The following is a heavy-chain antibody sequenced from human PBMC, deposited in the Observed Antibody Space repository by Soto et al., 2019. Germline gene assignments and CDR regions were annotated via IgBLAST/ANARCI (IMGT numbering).Heavy chain of an antibody. CDR3: AKGAGTRPNYYYYGMDV. V-gene: IGHV3-30*18. CDR2: ISYDGSNK. D-gene: IGHD2-2*01. J-gene: IGHJ6*02. Sequence: GGSLRLSCAASGFTFSSYGVHWVRQAPGKGLEWVAVISYDGSNKYYADSVKGRFTISRDNSKNTLYLQMNSLRAEDTAVYYCAKGAGTRPNYYYYGMDVWGQGTTVTVSS. CDR1: GFTFSSYG.